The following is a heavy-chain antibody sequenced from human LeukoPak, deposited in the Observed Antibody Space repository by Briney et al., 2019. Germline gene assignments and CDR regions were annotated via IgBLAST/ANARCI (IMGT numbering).Heavy chain of an antibody. J-gene: IGHJ3*02. CDR3: ATTSLPSGSLSFDI. CDR1: GYTFTSYY. D-gene: IGHD1-26*01. Sequence: ASVKVSCKASGYTFTSYYMHWVRQAPGQGLEWMGIINPSGGSTSYAQKFQGRVTMTEDTSTDTAYMELSSLRSEDTAVYYCATTSLPSGSLSFDIWGQGTMVTVSS. CDR2: INPSGGST. V-gene: IGHV1-46*01.